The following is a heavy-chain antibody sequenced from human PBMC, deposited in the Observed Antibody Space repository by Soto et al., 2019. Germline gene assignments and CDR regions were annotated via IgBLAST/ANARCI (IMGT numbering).Heavy chain of an antibody. CDR2: ISSSSSTI. CDR3: ARDGTYDFWSGSHFDY. Sequence: GGSLRLSCAASGFTFSSYSMNWVRQAPGKGLEWVSYISSSSSTIYYADSVKGRFTISRDNAKNSLYLQMNSLRDEDTAVYYCARDGTYDFWSGSHFDYWGQGTLVTVSS. J-gene: IGHJ4*02. D-gene: IGHD3-3*01. V-gene: IGHV3-48*02. CDR1: GFTFSSYS.